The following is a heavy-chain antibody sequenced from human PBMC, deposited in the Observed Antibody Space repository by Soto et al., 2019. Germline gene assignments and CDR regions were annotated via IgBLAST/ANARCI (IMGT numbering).Heavy chain of an antibody. Sequence: SVKVSCKASGGTFSSYAISWVRQAPGQGLEWMGGIIPIFGTANYAQKFQGRVTITADESTSTAYMELSSLRSEDTAVYYCARDNDYYGSGSYYYYFDYWGQGTLVTVSS. CDR2: IIPIFGTA. D-gene: IGHD3-10*01. CDR3: ARDNDYYGSGSYYYYFDY. CDR1: GGTFSSYA. V-gene: IGHV1-69*13. J-gene: IGHJ4*02.